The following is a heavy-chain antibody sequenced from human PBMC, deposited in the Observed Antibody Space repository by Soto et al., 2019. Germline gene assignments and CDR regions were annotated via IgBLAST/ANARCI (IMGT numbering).Heavy chain of an antibody. D-gene: IGHD3-22*01. V-gene: IGHV4-34*12. CDR1: GGSFSAYY. J-gene: IGHJ4*02. Sequence: SETLSLTCAVYGGSFSAYYWSWVRQPPGKGLEWIGEIIHSESTKYNPSLKSRVTISVDTSKNQFSLKLSSVTAADTAVYYCARDISDYYDSSGGLVFDYWGQGTLITVSS. CDR2: IIHSEST. CDR3: ARDISDYYDSSGGLVFDY.